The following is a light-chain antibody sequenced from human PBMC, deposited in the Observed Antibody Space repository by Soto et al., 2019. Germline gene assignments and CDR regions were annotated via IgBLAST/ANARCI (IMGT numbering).Light chain of an antibody. CDR1: QSVTSRY. J-gene: IGKJ4*01. V-gene: IGKV3-20*01. CDR2: GAS. CDR3: LQYTSCSALT. Sequence: EIVLTQSPGTLSLSPGERATLSCRASQSVTSRYLAWYQQKPGQAPRLLIYGASSRPAGIPDRFSGSGSGTDYPRLISNVEPENFGVDYVLQYTSCSALTFGGGPKVDI.